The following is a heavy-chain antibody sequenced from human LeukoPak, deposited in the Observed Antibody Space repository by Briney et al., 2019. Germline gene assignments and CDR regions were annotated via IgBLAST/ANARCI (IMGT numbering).Heavy chain of an antibody. CDR3: AGEVDCGDCRNWFDP. Sequence: PSETLSLTCAVSGGSISSTNWWSWVRQPPGKGLVWIGQIYHSGSTNYNPSLKSRVTISMDKSKNQFSLKLSSVTAADTAVYYCAGEVDCGDCRNWFDPWGQGTLVTVSS. CDR2: IYHSGST. V-gene: IGHV4-4*02. J-gene: IGHJ5*02. CDR1: GGSISSTNW. D-gene: IGHD2-21*01.